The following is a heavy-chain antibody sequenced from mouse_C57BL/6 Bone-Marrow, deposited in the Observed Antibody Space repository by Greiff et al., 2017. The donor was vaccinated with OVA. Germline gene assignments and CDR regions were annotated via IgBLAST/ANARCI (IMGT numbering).Heavy chain of an antibody. Sequence: VQLQQSGAELARPGASVKLSCKASGYTFTSYGISWVKQRTGQGLEWIGEIYPRSGNTYYNEKFKGKATLTADKSSSTAYMELRSLTSEDSAVYFCARSTMVTTRDWYFDVWGTGTTVTVSS. CDR2: IYPRSGNT. D-gene: IGHD2-2*01. V-gene: IGHV1-81*01. CDR1: GYTFTSYG. J-gene: IGHJ1*03. CDR3: ARSTMVTTRDWYFDV.